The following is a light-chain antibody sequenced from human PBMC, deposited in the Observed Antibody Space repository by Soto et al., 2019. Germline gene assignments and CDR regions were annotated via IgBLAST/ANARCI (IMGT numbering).Light chain of an antibody. CDR2: DVN. V-gene: IGLV2-11*01. J-gene: IGLJ3*02. Sequence: QPVLTQPRSVSGSPGQSVTISCTGTSSDVGGYNYVSWYQQYPGKAPKLMIYDVNKRPSGVPDRFSGSKSGNTASLTISVLQAEDEADYYCCSYAGSYTFWVFGGGTKLTVL. CDR1: SSDVGGYNY. CDR3: CSYAGSYTFWV.